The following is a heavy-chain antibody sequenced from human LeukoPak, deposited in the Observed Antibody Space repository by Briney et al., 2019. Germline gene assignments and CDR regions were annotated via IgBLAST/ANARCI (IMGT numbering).Heavy chain of an antibody. CDR2: IYYSGST. D-gene: IGHD2-21*01. CDR1: GGSVSSGSYY. CDR3: ARDRWGYCGGDCYAFDI. V-gene: IGHV4-61*01. J-gene: IGHJ3*02. Sequence: SETLSLTCTVSGGSVSSGSYYWSWIRQPPGKGLEWIGYIYYSGSTNYNPSLKSRVTISVDTSKNQFSLKLSSVTAADTAVYYCARDRWGYCGGDCYAFDIWGQGTKVTVSS.